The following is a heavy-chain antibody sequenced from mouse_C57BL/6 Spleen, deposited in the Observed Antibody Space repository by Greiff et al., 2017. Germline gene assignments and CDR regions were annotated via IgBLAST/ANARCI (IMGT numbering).Heavy chain of an antibody. CDR3: ANYYDYDEPY. CDR1: GYSFTGYY. D-gene: IGHD2-4*01. J-gene: IGHJ3*01. V-gene: IGHV1-42*01. Sequence: EVQLMESGPELVKPGASVKISCTASGYSFTGYYMNWVKQSPEKSLEWIGEINPSTGGTTYNQKFKAKATLTVDKSSSTAYMQLKSLTSEDSAVYYCANYYDYDEPYWGQGTLVTVSA. CDR2: INPSTGGT.